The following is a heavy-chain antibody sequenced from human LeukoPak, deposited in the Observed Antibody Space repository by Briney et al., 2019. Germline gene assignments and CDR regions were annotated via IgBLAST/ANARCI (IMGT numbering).Heavy chain of an antibody. J-gene: IGHJ4*02. CDR3: ARGSLYCGGDCYGPDY. D-gene: IGHD2-21*02. Sequence: PSETLSLICAVYGGSFSGYYWSWIRHPPGKVLEWIGEINHSGSTNYNPSLKSRVTISVDTSKNQFSLKLSSVTAADTAVYYCARGSLYCGGDCYGPDYWGQGTLVTVSS. CDR2: INHSGST. CDR1: GGSFSGYY. V-gene: IGHV4-34*01.